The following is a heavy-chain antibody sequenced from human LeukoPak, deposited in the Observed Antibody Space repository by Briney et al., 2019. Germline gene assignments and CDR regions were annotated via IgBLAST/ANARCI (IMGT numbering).Heavy chain of an antibody. Sequence: PSQTLSLTCTVSGGSISSGSYDWYWIRQPAGKGLEWIGHIYTSGSSNYSPSLKSRVTISVDTSKNQFSLKLTSVTAADTAVYYCTKGRGIWGQGALVTVSS. J-gene: IGHJ4*02. V-gene: IGHV4-61*09. CDR2: IYTSGSS. CDR1: GGSISSGSYD. D-gene: IGHD3-10*01. CDR3: TKGRGI.